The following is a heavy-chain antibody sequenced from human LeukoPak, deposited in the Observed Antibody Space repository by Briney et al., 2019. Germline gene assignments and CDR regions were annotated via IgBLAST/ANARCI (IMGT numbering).Heavy chain of an antibody. CDR2: IYYSGST. CDR3: ASDPGSLDSGWFDP. D-gene: IGHD1-26*01. J-gene: IGHJ5*02. CDR1: GGSISRGGYY. V-gene: IGHV4-31*03. Sequence: PSQTLSLTCTVSGGSISRGGYYWSWIRQHPGKGLEWIGYIYYSGSTYYNPSLKSRVTISVDTSKNQFSLKLSSVTAADTAVYYCASDPGSLDSGWFDPWGQGTLVTVSS.